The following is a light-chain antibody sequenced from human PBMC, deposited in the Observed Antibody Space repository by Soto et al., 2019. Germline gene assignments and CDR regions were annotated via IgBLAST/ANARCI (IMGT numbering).Light chain of an antibody. CDR1: SSNIGAGYD. CDR3: QSYDSSLIGSV. J-gene: IGLJ2*01. Sequence: QSVLTQPPSVSGAPGQRVTISCTGTSSNIGAGYDVHWYQQLPGIAPKLLIYSNTNRPSGVPDRFSGSKPGTSASLAITGLQTEDEADYYCQSYDSSLIGSVFGGGTKLTVL. CDR2: SNT. V-gene: IGLV1-40*01.